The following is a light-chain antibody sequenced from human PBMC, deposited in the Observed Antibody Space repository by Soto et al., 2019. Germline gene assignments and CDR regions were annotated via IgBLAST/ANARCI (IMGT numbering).Light chain of an antibody. J-gene: IGLJ2*01. CDR2: DNN. CDR1: SSNIGNNY. Sequence: QSVLTQPPSVSAAPGQRVTISCSGSSSNIGNNYLSWYQQLPGTAPKLLIYDNNKRPSGIPDRFSGSKSGTSGTLGITGLQTGDEADYYCGTWDSSLSALVLGGGTKLTVL. V-gene: IGLV1-51*01. CDR3: GTWDSSLSALV.